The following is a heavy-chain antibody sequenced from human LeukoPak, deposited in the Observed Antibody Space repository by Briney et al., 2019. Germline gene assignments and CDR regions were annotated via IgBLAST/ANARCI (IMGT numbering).Heavy chain of an antibody. D-gene: IGHD5-12*01. V-gene: IGHV3-30*02. CDR2: IRYDGSDK. CDR3: AKEGYSGYGTFDY. J-gene: IGHJ4*02. CDR1: GFTFSSYG. Sequence: GGSLRLSCAASGFTFSSYGMHWVRQAPGEGLEWVAFIRYDGSDKYYADSVKGRFTISRDNSRNTLYLQMNSLRAEDTAVYYCAKEGYSGYGTFDYWGQGTLVTVSS.